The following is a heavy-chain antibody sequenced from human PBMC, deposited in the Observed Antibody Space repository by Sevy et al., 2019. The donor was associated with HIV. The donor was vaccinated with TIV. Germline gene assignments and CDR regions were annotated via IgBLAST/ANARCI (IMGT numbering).Heavy chain of an antibody. J-gene: IGHJ4*02. D-gene: IGHD6-19*01. V-gene: IGHV3-30*04. CDR3: TRDAGYIVGWYPSNY. Sequence: GGSLRLSCAASGFSVSSHAMHWVRQAPGKGLEWVALLSYDGGAQYYVDSVKGRFSISRDNSKNILYLQMNSLRPADTALYYCTRDAGYIVGWYPSNYWGQGTLVTVSS. CDR2: LSYDGGAQ. CDR1: GFSVSSHA.